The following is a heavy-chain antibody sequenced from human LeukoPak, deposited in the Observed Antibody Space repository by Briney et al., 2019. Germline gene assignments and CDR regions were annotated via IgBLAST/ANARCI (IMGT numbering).Heavy chain of an antibody. V-gene: IGHV4-59*08. CDR3: ARHNPQLASNFDY. D-gene: IGHD6-13*01. CDR1: GGSISSYY. Sequence: PSETLSLTCTVSGGSISSYYWSWIRQPPGKGLEWIGYIYYSGSTNYNPSLKSRVTISVDTSKNQFSLKLSSVTAADTAVYYCARHNPQLASNFDYWGQGTLVTVSS. J-gene: IGHJ4*02. CDR2: IYYSGST.